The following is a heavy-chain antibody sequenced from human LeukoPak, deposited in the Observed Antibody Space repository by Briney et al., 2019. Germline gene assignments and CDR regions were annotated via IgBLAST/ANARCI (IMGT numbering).Heavy chain of an antibody. J-gene: IGHJ4*02. V-gene: IGHV1-46*01. D-gene: IGHD3-22*01. CDR2: INPSGGST. Sequence: WASVKVSCKASGYTFTSYYMHWVRQAPGQGLEWMGIINPSGGSTSYAQKFQGRVTVTRDTSTSTVYMELSSLRSEDTAVYYCARVWRKYYDSSGPAYYWGQGTLVTVSS. CDR3: ARVWRKYYDSSGPAYY. CDR1: GYTFTSYY.